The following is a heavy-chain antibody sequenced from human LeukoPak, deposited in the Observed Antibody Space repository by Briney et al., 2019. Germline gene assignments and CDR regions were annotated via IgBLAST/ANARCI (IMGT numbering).Heavy chain of an antibody. V-gene: IGHV3-15*01. J-gene: IGHJ4*02. Sequence: PGGSLRLSCTASGFTFSNTWMNWIRQPPGKGLEWVGRIKRIIDDRTTAYPAPVEARFTVPRDDSINTLYLQMSTLKTEDTSVYYSAAQGGSGDLCYWGQGTLVTVSS. CDR3: AAQGGSGDLCY. D-gene: IGHD4-17*01. CDR1: GFTFSNTW. CDR2: IKRIIDDRTT.